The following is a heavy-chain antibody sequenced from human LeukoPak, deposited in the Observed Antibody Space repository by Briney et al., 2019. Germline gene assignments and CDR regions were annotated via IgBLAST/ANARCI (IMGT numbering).Heavy chain of an antibody. D-gene: IGHD2-21*01. CDR3: ARGGGGD. V-gene: IGHV4-59*08. CDR1: GGPIGTYY. Sequence: SETLSLTCTVSGGPIGTYYWSWIRQPPGKGLEWIGYIYYSGSTNYNPSLKSRVTISVDTSKNQFSLKLSSVTAADTAVYYCARGGGGDWGQGTLVTVSS. J-gene: IGHJ4*02. CDR2: IYYSGST.